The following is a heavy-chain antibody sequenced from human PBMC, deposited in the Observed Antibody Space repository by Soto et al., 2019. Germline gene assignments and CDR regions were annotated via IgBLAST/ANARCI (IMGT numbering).Heavy chain of an antibody. CDR2: ISGSGRTI. J-gene: IGHJ5*02. CDR1: GIVFSDY. D-gene: IGHD3-16*01. Sequence: GGPLRLSCAASGIVFSDYMGWGRQAPGKGLEWLSYISGSGRTIYSADSVKGRFTISRDNATNSLYLQMNNVRTEDTAVYYCARLPFPWGWFDPWGQGTLVTVSS. V-gene: IGHV3-11*01. CDR3: ARLPFPWGWFDP.